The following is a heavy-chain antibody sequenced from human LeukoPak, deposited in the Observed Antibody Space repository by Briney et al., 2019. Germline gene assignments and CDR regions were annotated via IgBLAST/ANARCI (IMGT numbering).Heavy chain of an antibody. D-gene: IGHD4-23*01. CDR2: FDPEDGET. Sequence: GASVKVSCKVSGYTLTELSMHWVRQAPGEGLEWMGGFDPEDGETIYAQKFQGRVTMTEDTSTDTAYMELSSLRSEDTAVYYCATDREGYGGLGYWGQGTLVTVSS. J-gene: IGHJ4*02. V-gene: IGHV1-24*01. CDR1: GYTLTELS. CDR3: ATDREGYGGLGY.